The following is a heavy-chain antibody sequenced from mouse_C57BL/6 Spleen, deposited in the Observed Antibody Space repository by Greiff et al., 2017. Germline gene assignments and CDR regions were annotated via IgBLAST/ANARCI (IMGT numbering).Heavy chain of an antibody. CDR3: ARERDTVVARDYAMDD. Sequence: EVKLLESGGGLVQPGGSLKLSCAASGFTFSDYYMYWVRQTPEKRLEWVAYISNGGGSTYYPDTVKGRFTISRDNAKNTLYLQMSRLKSEDTAMYYCARERDTVVARDYAMDDWGQGTSGTVAS. V-gene: IGHV5-12*01. CDR1: GFTFSDYY. J-gene: IGHJ4*01. D-gene: IGHD1-1*01. CDR2: ISNGGGST.